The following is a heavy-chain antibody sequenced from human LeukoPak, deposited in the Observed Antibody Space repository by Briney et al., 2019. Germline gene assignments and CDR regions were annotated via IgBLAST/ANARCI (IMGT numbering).Heavy chain of an antibody. CDR3: VPLGGSYSPPDY. Sequence: GGSLRLSFAASGFTFSSYGMHWVRQAPGKGLEWVAVIWYDGSNKYYADSVKGRFTISRDNSKNTLYLQMNSLRAEDTAVYYCVPLGGSYSPPDYWGQGTLVTVSS. CDR2: IWYDGSNK. D-gene: IGHD1-26*01. J-gene: IGHJ4*02. V-gene: IGHV3-33*01. CDR1: GFTFSSYG.